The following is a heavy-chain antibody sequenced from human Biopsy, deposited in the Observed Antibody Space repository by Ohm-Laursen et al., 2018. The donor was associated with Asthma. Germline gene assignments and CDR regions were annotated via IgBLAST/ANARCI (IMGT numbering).Heavy chain of an antibody. Sequence: SQTLPLTCTVSGDSITSGGCCWNWIRQHPGKGLEWIGYIHHSGTSYFNPSLKSRVSFSRDTSKNQFSLRLSSVTAADTAMYYCARIPRRSGSYFVDYWGQGTLVIVSS. CDR2: IHHSGTS. V-gene: IGHV4-31*03. CDR1: GDSITSGGCC. J-gene: IGHJ4*02. CDR3: ARIPRRSGSYFVDY. D-gene: IGHD3-22*01.